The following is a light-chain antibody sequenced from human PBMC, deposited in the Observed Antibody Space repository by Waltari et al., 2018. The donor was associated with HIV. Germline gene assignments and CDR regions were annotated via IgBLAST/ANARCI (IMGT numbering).Light chain of an antibody. V-gene: IGLV3-1*01. CDR1: KLGGKY. CDR2: QDN. J-gene: IGLJ2*01. Sequence: SYELTQPPSVSVSTGQTASITCSGDKLGGKYASWYQQKPGQSPVLVIYQDNKRPSGIPERFSGSNSGNTATLTISGTQTMDEADYYCQAWDSTTGVFGGGTNLTVL. CDR3: QAWDSTTGV.